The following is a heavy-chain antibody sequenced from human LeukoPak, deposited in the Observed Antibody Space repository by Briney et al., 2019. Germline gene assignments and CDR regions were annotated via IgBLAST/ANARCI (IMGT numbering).Heavy chain of an antibody. V-gene: IGHV3-30*02. CDR1: GFTLTNFW. D-gene: IGHD7-27*01. J-gene: IGHJ4*02. CDR3: TRDQSWAWDY. CDR2: IGKDGSTK. Sequence: GGSLRLSCAASGFTLTNFWMSWVRQAPGKGLEWVAYIGKDGSTKYYADSVKGRFTISRDTSKKTMCLQLNSLRTEDTAVYYCTRDQSWAWDYWGQGTLVTVSS.